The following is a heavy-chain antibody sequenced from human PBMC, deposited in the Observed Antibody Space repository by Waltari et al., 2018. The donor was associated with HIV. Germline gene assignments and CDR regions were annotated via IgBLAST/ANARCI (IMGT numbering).Heavy chain of an antibody. CDR2: INPNSGGT. CDR3: ARAYLGAAYYFDF. V-gene: IGHV1-2*04. J-gene: IGHJ4*02. D-gene: IGHD2-15*01. CDR1: GYPFTAYY. Sequence: QVQLVQSGAEVRMPGASVKVSCRAAGYPFTAYYLHWVRQAPGQGLGWMGWINPNSGGTNYAQKFQGWVTMTRDTSISTAYMELSGLKSDDTALYYCARAYLGAAYYFDFWGQGTLVTVSS.